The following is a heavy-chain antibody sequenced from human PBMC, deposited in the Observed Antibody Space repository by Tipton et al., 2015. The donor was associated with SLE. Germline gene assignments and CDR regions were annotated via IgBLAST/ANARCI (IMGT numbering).Heavy chain of an antibody. J-gene: IGHJ4*02. V-gene: IGHV4-4*02. CDR1: SGSISSSDW. CDR2: IYRSGSA. Sequence: TLSLTCAVSSGSISSSDWWSWVRQPPGKGLEWIGEIYRSGSATYNPSLKSRVTISMDKSKDQFSLNLASVTPADTAVYYCASNGFYSLDYWGQGTLVTVSS. D-gene: IGHD3-22*01. CDR3: ASNGFYSLDY.